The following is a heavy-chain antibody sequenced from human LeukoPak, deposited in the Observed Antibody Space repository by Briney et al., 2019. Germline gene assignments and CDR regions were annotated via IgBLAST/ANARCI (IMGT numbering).Heavy chain of an antibody. CDR2: ITSSGRII. CDR1: GFTFSSYE. CDR3: VRDGDDFNFDY. Sequence: GGSLRLSCAASGFTFSSYEMNWVRQAPGKGLEWVAYITSSGRIIYYADSVKGRFTISRDNTKNSLYLQMNSLRAEDTAVYFCVRDGDDFNFDYWGQGSLVTVSS. V-gene: IGHV3-48*03. D-gene: IGHD5-24*01. J-gene: IGHJ4*02.